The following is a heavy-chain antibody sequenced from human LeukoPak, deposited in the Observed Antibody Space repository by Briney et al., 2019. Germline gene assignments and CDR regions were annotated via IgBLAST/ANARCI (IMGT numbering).Heavy chain of an antibody. CDR1: GGTFSSYA. Sequence: ASVKVSCKASGGTFSSYAISWVRQAPGQGLEWMGRIIPIFGIANYAQKFQGRVTITADKSTSTAYMELSSLRSEDTAVYYYARDSQDGYNSAFDYWGQGTLVTVSS. CDR2: IIPIFGIA. CDR3: ARDSQDGYNSAFDY. J-gene: IGHJ4*02. V-gene: IGHV1-69*04. D-gene: IGHD5-24*01.